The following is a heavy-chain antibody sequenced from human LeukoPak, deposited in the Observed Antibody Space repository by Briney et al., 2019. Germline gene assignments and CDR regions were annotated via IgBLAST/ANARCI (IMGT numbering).Heavy chain of an antibody. CDR2: ISTYNGNS. J-gene: IGHJ3*02. Sequence: ASVKVSCKASGYTFTNYGISWVRQAPGQGLEWMGWISTYNGNSNYAQKLQDRVTMTTDTSTTTAYMDLRSLRSDDTAVYYCARAGGWAREDYKGDAFDIWGQGTMVAVSS. D-gene: IGHD6-19*01. V-gene: IGHV1-18*01. CDR1: GYTFTNYG. CDR3: ARAGGWAREDYKGDAFDI.